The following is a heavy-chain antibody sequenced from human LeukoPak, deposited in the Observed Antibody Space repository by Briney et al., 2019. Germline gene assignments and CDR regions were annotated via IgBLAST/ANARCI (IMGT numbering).Heavy chain of an antibody. D-gene: IGHD6-13*01. CDR2: ISGSGGTT. CDR3: AKGIAADADWYFDL. V-gene: IGHV3-23*01. Sequence: GGSLRLSCAASGFTFNNYAMSWVRQVPGKGLEWLSTISGSGGTTYRAGSVKGRIAISRDNSKDSLYLRMSSLRAGDTATYYCAKGIAADADWYFDLWGRGTLVIVSS. CDR1: GFTFNNYA. J-gene: IGHJ2*01.